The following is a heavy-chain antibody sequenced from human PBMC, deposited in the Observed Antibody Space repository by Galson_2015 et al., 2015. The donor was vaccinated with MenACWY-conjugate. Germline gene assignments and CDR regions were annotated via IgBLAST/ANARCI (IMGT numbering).Heavy chain of an antibody. CDR1: FSSFPLYW. Sequence: SFPFSFSSFPLYWNAWVRQIPGKGLEWMGLISPGDSNTRYSPSFQGQVTISADKSISTAYLQWSSLKASDTAMYYCARHPPGGRGMDVWGQGTPVPVSS. D-gene: IGHD1-26*01. V-gene: IGHV5-51*01. J-gene: IGHJ6*02. CDR2: ISPGDSNT. CDR3: ARHPPGGRGMDV.